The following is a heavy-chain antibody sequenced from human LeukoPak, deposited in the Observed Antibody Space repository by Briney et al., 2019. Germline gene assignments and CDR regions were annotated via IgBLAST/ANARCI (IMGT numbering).Heavy chain of an antibody. CDR2: IKQDGSEK. CDR3: AREGITAAADY. CDR1: GFTFSSYW. Sequence: QTGGSLRLSCAASGFTFSSYWMSWVRQAPGKGLEWVANIKQDGSEKYYADSVKGRFTISRDNAKNSLYLQLNSLRAEDTAVYYCAREGITAAADYWGQGTLVTVSS. D-gene: IGHD6-13*01. V-gene: IGHV3-7*01. J-gene: IGHJ4*02.